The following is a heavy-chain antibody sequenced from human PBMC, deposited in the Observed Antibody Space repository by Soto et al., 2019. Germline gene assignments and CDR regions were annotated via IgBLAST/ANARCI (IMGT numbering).Heavy chain of an antibody. CDR2: INPNSGGT. V-gene: IGHV1-2*02. CDR3: ARDLAGIAVAGTNDY. J-gene: IGHJ4*02. CDR1: GYTFTGYY. Sequence: ASVKFSCKASGYTFTGYYMHWVRQAPGQGLEWMGWINPNSGGTNYAQKFQGRVTMTRDTSISTAYMELSRLRSDDTAVYYCARDLAGIAVAGTNDYWGQGTLVTVSS. D-gene: IGHD6-19*01.